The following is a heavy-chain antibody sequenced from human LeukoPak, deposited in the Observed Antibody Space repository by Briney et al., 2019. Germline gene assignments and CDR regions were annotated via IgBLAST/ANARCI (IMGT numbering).Heavy chain of an antibody. D-gene: IGHD4-11*01. CDR1: GYSFTSYW. Sequence: GGSLQISCKGSGYSFTSYWIGWVRQMPGKGLEWMGIIYPGDSDTRYSPSFQGQVTISADKSISTAYLQWSSLKASDTAMYYCATARRVTTKFYYYYYGMDVWGQGTTVTVSS. J-gene: IGHJ6*02. CDR2: IYPGDSDT. V-gene: IGHV5-51*01. CDR3: ATARRVTTKFYYYYYGMDV.